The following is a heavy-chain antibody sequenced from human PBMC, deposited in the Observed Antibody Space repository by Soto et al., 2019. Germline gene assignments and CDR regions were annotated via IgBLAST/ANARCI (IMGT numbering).Heavy chain of an antibody. D-gene: IGHD2-2*01. V-gene: IGHV3-23*01. Sequence: EVQLLESGGGLVQPGGSVRLSCAVSGFTVSSSAMNWVRQAPGKGLEWVSGIIVTGGYTHYGDSAKGRFTISRDNVKNTVYLQMNSLRAEDSALYYCARDAGQDCSGSRCYALGFDQWGQGTLVTVSS. CDR2: IIVTGGYT. CDR1: GFTVSSSA. CDR3: ARDAGQDCSGSRCYALGFDQ. J-gene: IGHJ4*02.